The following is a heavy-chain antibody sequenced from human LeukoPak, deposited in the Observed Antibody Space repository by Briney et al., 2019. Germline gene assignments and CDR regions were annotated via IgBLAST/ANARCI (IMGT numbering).Heavy chain of an antibody. Sequence: SGPTLVNPTQTLTLTCTFSGLSISTSGVGVGWIRQPPGKALEWLALIYWDDDKRYSPSLKSRLTITKDTSKNQVVLTMTNMDPVDTATYYCAHMTSWYTPPYYFDYWGQGTLVTVSS. CDR1: GLSISTSGVG. J-gene: IGHJ4*02. CDR2: IYWDDDK. CDR3: AHMTSWYTPPYYFDY. D-gene: IGHD6-13*01. V-gene: IGHV2-5*02.